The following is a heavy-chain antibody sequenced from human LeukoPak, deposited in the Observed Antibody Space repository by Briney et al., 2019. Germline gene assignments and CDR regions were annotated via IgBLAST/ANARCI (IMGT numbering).Heavy chain of an antibody. V-gene: IGHV3-48*02. J-gene: IGHJ4*02. Sequence: GGSLRLSCAASGFNFNSYGMNWVRQAPGKGLQWVSYIDPTSRSIYYADSVRGRFTVSRDNAKKSLFLQMNSLTDEDTAVYFCARKMALWGRGTLVTVSS. CDR2: IDPTSRSI. D-gene: IGHD5-24*01. CDR3: ARKMAL. CDR1: GFNFNSYG.